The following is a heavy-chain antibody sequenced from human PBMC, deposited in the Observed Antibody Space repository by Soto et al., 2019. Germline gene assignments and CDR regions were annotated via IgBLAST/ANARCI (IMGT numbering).Heavy chain of an antibody. Sequence: ASVKVSCKASGYTFTSYAMHWVRQAPGQRLEWMGWINAGNGNTKYSQKFQGRVTITRDTSASTAYMELSSLRSEDTAVYYCARYYRCSWVNWFDPWGQGTLVTVSS. V-gene: IGHV1-3*01. CDR3: ARYYRCSWVNWFDP. CDR2: INAGNGNT. D-gene: IGHD6-13*01. J-gene: IGHJ5*02. CDR1: GYTFTSYA.